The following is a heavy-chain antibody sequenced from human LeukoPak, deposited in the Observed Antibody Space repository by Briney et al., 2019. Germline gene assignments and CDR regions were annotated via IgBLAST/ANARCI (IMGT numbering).Heavy chain of an antibody. J-gene: IGHJ4*02. V-gene: IGHV4-34*01. CDR3: ARQIASAGTAGFDF. Sequence: PSETLSLTCAVYGGSFSGYYWSWIRQPPGKGLVWIGEINHSGSTNYNPSLKSRVTMSVDTSKNQFSLRLRSVTAVDAAVYYCARQIASAGTAGFDFWGQGALVTVSS. CDR1: GGSFSGYY. D-gene: IGHD6-13*01. CDR2: INHSGST.